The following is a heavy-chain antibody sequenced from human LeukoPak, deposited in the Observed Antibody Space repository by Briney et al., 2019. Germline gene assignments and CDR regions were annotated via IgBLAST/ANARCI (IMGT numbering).Heavy chain of an antibody. V-gene: IGHV3-48*01. CDR1: GFTFSTYN. Sequence: GGSLRLSCGGSGFTFSTYNMHWVRQAPGKGLEWVSYISSSSDKIYYADSVKGRFTISRDNSKNTLYLQMNSLRAEDTAVYYCAKGGIVHPFDIWGQGTMVTVSS. J-gene: IGHJ3*02. D-gene: IGHD1-26*01. CDR3: AKGGIVHPFDI. CDR2: ISSSSDKI.